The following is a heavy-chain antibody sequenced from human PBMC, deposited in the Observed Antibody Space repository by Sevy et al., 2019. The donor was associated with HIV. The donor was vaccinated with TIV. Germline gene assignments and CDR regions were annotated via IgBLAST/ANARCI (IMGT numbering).Heavy chain of an antibody. D-gene: IGHD2-21*02. Sequence: ASVKVSCKASGGNXRNYVISWVRQAPGQGLEWMGGIIPTSGTANYAQKFQGRVTIIADESTSTAYMELSSLRSEDTAVYYCARLYPCGGACYXFXSWGQGTLVTVSS. CDR2: IIPTSGTA. CDR3: ARLYPCGGACYXFXS. J-gene: IGHJ4*02. V-gene: IGHV1-69*13. CDR1: GGNXRNYV.